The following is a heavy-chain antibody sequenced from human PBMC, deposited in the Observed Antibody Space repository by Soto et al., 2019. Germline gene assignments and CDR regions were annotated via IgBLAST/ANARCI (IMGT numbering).Heavy chain of an antibody. CDR2: IYPGDSDT. CDR1: GYSFTTYW. V-gene: IGHV5-51*01. D-gene: IGHD5-18*01. CDR3: ASPAGVDTTIVPDALDI. J-gene: IGHJ3*02. Sequence: GEPLKISCKGSGYSFTTYWIGWVRQMPGKGLEWMGIIYPGDSDTRYSPSLQGQVTISVDKSISTAYLQWSSLKASDTAMYYCASPAGVDTTIVPDALDIWGQWTMGTVS.